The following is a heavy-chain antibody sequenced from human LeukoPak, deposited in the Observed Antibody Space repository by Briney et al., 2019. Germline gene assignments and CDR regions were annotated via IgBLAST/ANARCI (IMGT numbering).Heavy chain of an antibody. J-gene: IGHJ4*02. CDR1: GFTFSSYS. CDR2: ISSSSSTI. D-gene: IGHD1-26*01. Sequence: GGSLRLSCAASGFTFSSYSMNWVRQAPGKGLEWVSYISSSSSTIYYADSVKGRFTISRDNAKNSLYLQMNSLRAEDTAVYYCARDEDRVYSGSYPRALDYWGQGTLVTVSS. CDR3: ARDEDRVYSGSYPRALDY. V-gene: IGHV3-48*04.